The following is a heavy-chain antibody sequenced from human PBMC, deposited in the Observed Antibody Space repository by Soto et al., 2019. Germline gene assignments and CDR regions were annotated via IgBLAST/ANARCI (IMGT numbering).Heavy chain of an antibody. D-gene: IGHD6-6*01. CDR2: ISGSGGST. Sequence: PGWSLRLSCAASGFTFSSYAMSWVRQAPGKGLEWVSAISGSGGSTYYADSVKGRFTISRDNSKNTLYLQMNSLRAEDTAVYYCAKGEVARHMYGMDVWGQGTTVTASS. CDR3: AKGEVARHMYGMDV. V-gene: IGHV3-23*01. J-gene: IGHJ6*02. CDR1: GFTFSSYA.